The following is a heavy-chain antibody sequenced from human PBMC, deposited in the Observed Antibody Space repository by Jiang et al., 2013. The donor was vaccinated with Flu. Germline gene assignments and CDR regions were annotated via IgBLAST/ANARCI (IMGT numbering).Heavy chain of an antibody. CDR3: ARELGEDYGGLDY. J-gene: IGHJ4*02. CDR1: NSAA. CDR2: TYYRSKWYN. V-gene: IGHV6-1*01. Sequence: NSAAWNWIRQSPSRGLEWLGRTYYRSKWYNDYAVSVKSRITINPDTSKNQFSLQLNSVTPEDTAVYYCARELGEDYGGLDYWGQGTLVTVSS. D-gene: IGHD4-23*01.